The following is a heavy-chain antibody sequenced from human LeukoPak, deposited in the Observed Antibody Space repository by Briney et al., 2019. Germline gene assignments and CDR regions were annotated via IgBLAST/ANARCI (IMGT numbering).Heavy chain of an antibody. CDR1: GFTFSSYW. Sequence: GGSLRLSCAASGFTFSSYWMSWVRQAPGKGLEWVANIKQDGREKYYVDSVRGRFTVSRDNAKNSLYLQMDSLRAEDTALYYCARAPITSPFYFDYWGQGTLVTVSS. CDR2: IKQDGREK. D-gene: IGHD2-2*01. V-gene: IGHV3-7*03. CDR3: ARAPITSPFYFDY. J-gene: IGHJ4*02.